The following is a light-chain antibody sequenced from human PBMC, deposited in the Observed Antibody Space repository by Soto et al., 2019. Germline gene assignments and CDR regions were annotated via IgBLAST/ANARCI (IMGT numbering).Light chain of an antibody. CDR2: DAS. J-gene: IGKJ1*01. CDR3: QQYYTNPWT. CDR1: QSCRNS. Sequence: TKSPFTLSPTIYDLLTTTCRASQSCRNSLAWYQQKAGKAPTLLIYDASTLQSGVPSRFSGSGSGTEFILTISSLQPDDFATYYCQQYYTNPWTFGEG. V-gene: IGKV1-5*01.